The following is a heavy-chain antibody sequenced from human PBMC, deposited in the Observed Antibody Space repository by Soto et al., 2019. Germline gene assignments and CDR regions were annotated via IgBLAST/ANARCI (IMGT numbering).Heavy chain of an antibody. CDR2: IYASGSP. J-gene: IGHJ1*01. CDR1: GGSVSFYY. D-gene: IGHD1-26*01. V-gene: IGHV4-59*02. CDR3: ARGVGSRPAQY. Sequence: SETLSLTCTISGGSVSFYYWSWIRQATGQGLEWIGYIYASGSPYYNPSLRSRVTISADTSKNQSSLKLTSPTAADTAVYYCARGVGSRPAQYWGRGTLVTVSS.